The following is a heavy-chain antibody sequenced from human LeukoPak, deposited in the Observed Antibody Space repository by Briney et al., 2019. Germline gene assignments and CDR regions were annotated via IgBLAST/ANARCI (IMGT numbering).Heavy chain of an antibody. CDR1: GFTFGDYA. Sequence: GGSLRLSCTASGFTFGDYAVSWVRRAPGRGLEWVGLIRRRAFGETADYAASVKGRFTISRDDSKSIVYLQMNSLKTEDTAAYYCTREGAAAAYGMDVWGQGTTVTVSS. CDR3: TREGAAAAYGMDV. D-gene: IGHD6-13*01. CDR2: IRRRAFGETA. V-gene: IGHV3-49*04. J-gene: IGHJ6*02.